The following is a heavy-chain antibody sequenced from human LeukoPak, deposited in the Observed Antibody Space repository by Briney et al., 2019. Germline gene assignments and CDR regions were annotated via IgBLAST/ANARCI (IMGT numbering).Heavy chain of an antibody. CDR1: GYTFTSYA. J-gene: IGHJ4*02. V-gene: IGHV1-3*01. Sequence: GASVKVSCKASGYTFTSYAMPWVRQAPGQRLEWMGWINAGNGNTKYSQKFQGRVTITRDTSASTAYMELSSLRSEDTAVYYCARGSLEYSSSWYMYYFDYWGQGTLVTVSS. D-gene: IGHD6-13*01. CDR2: INAGNGNT. CDR3: ARGSLEYSSSWYMYYFDY.